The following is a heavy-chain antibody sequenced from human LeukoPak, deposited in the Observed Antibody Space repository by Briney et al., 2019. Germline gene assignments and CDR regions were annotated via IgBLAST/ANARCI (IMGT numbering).Heavy chain of an antibody. CDR1: GFTFSSYG. Sequence: PGGSLRLSCAASGFTFSSYGMHWVRQAPGKGLEWVAVISYDGSNKYYGDSVKGRFTISRDNSKNTLYLQMNSLRAEDTAVYYCATEMYSSGLYYHLDYWGQGTLVTVSS. CDR3: ATEMYSSGLYYHLDY. CDR2: ISYDGSNK. D-gene: IGHD6-19*01. V-gene: IGHV3-30*03. J-gene: IGHJ4*02.